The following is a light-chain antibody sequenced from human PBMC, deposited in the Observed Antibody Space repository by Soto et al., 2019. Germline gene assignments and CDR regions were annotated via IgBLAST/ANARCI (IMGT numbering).Light chain of an antibody. J-gene: IGKJ5*01. Sequence: DVPMTQSLSTLSASVGDKVTITCRASQSISSWLAWYQQKPGKAPKLLIYDASSLESGVPSRFSGSGSGTEFTLTISSLQPDDFATYYCQQYNSYPITSGQRARLEI. CDR2: DAS. CDR3: QQYNSYPIT. CDR1: QSISSW. V-gene: IGKV1-5*01.